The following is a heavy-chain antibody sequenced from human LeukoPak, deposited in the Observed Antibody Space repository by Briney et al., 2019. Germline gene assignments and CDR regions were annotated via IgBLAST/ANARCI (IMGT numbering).Heavy chain of an antibody. D-gene: IGHD3-22*01. CDR2: ISAYNGNT. CDR3: ARIRYYYDSSGYYYVKPFDY. V-gene: IGHV1-18*01. Sequence: ASVKVSCKASGYTFTSYGISWVRQAPGQGLEWMGWISAYNGNTNYAQKLQGRVTMTRNTSISTAYMELSSLRSEDTAVYYCARIRYYYDSSGYYYVKPFDYWGQGTLVTVSS. J-gene: IGHJ4*02. CDR1: GYTFTSYG.